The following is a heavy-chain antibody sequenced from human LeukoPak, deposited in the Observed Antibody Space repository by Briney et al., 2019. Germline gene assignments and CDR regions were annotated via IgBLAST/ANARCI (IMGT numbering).Heavy chain of an antibody. Sequence: SSETLSLTCTVSGGSINSGGPFWGWIRQRPEKGLEWIGYIYHSGSTYYNPSLKSRVTISVGTSKNQFSLQLSSVTAADTAVYYCARDPTTVTTFYAFDIWGQGTMVTVSS. J-gene: IGHJ3*02. CDR1: GGSINSGGPF. CDR3: ARDPTTVTTFYAFDI. CDR2: IYHSGST. D-gene: IGHD4-17*01. V-gene: IGHV4-31*03.